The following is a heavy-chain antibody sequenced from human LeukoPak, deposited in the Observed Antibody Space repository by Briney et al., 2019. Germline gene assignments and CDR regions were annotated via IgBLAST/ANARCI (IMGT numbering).Heavy chain of an antibody. CDR2: IHYDGSNK. CDR1: GFSFSNYG. CDR3: AKTRTAYSSSWYFFDY. J-gene: IGHJ4*02. V-gene: IGHV3-30*02. D-gene: IGHD6-13*01. Sequence: PGGSLGLSCAASGFSFSNYGMHWVRQAPGKGLEWVAFIHYDGSNKYYADSVKGRFTISRDNSKNTVYLQMNSLRAEDTAVFYCAKTRTAYSSSWYFFDYWGQGTLVTVSS.